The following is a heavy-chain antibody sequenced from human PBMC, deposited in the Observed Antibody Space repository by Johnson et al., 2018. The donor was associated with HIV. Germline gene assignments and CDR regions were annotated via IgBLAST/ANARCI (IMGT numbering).Heavy chain of an antibody. CDR1: GFTFDDYA. CDR3: AKDTSGWDAFDI. Sequence: VESGGGLVKPGGSLRLSCAASGFTFDDYAMHWVRQAPGKGLEWVSGISWNSGSIGYADSVKGRFTISRDNAKNSLYLQMNSLRAEDTALYYCAKDTSGWDAFDIWGQGTMVTVSS. D-gene: IGHD6-19*01. J-gene: IGHJ3*02. V-gene: IGHV3-9*01. CDR2: ISWNSGSI.